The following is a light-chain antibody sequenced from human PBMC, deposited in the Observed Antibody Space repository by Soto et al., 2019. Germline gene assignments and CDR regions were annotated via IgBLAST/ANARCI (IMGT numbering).Light chain of an antibody. CDR3: SSYTRSSTHWV. J-gene: IGLJ3*02. CDR2: EVT. CDR1: SSDVGGYNY. V-gene: IGLV2-14*01. Sequence: QSVLTQPASVSGSPGQSITISCTGTSSDVGGYNYVSWYQQHPGKAPKLMIYEVTNRPSGVSNRFSGSKSGNTASLTISGLQAEDEADYYCSSYTRSSTHWVFGGGTKLTGL.